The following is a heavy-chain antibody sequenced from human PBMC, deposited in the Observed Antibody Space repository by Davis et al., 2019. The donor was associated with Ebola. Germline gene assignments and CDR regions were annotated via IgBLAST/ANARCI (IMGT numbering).Heavy chain of an antibody. CDR2: INHRGST. CDR3: ARGVIAAAGTTILLFNY. D-gene: IGHD6-13*01. V-gene: IGHV4-34*01. Sequence: MPSETLSLTCAVCGGSFSGYYWSWIRQPPGKGLEWIGEINHRGSTNYNPSLKSRVTISVDTSKNQFSLKLSSVTAADTAVYYCARGVIAAAGTTILLFNYWGQGTLVTVSS. CDR1: GGSFSGYY. J-gene: IGHJ4*02.